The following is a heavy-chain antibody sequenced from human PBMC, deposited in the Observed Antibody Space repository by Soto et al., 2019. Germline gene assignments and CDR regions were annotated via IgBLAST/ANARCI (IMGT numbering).Heavy chain of an antibody. Sequence: QITLKESGPTLVKPTQTLTLTCTFSGFSLTSTRVGVGWIRQPPGKALEWLALIYWDDDKRYNPSLKSRLTITKYTSTNQVFLTMTNMDPVDTATYYCTHTTSGHADFDYWGQGTLVTVSS. CDR2: IYWDDDK. D-gene: IGHD2-15*01. CDR3: THTTSGHADFDY. J-gene: IGHJ4*02. V-gene: IGHV2-5*02. CDR1: GFSLTSTRVG.